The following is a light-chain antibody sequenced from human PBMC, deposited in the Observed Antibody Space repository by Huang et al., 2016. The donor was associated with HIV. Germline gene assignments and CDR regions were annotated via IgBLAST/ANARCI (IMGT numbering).Light chain of an antibody. Sequence: ETVMTQSPVILSVSPGESATLSCRASQSVKSNLAWYQQRPGQPPRLLIYAASTRATGVPPRFSGSGSETELTLTISDLQSEDFALYYCQHYNNWPPRYTFGQGTKLDIK. J-gene: IGKJ2*01. CDR3: QHYNNWPPRYT. V-gene: IGKV3-15*01. CDR2: AAS. CDR1: QSVKSN.